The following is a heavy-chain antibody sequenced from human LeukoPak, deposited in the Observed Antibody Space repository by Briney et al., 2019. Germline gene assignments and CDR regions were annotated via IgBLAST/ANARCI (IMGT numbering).Heavy chain of an antibody. CDR2: IKQDGSEK. CDR3: ARWGDYVSDY. Sequence: PGGSLRLSCAASGFTFSDYYMSWIRQAPGKGLEWVANIKQDGSEKYYVDSVKGRFTISRDNAKNSLYLQMNSLRAEDTAVYYCARWGDYVSDYWGQGTLVTVSS. J-gene: IGHJ4*02. CDR1: GFTFSDYY. D-gene: IGHD4-17*01. V-gene: IGHV3-7*03.